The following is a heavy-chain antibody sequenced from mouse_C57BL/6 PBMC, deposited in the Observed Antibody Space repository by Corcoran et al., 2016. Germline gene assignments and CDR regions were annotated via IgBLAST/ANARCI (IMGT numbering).Heavy chain of an antibody. J-gene: IGHJ3*01. V-gene: IGHV1-26*01. Sequence: EVQLQQSGPELVKPGASVKLSCKASGYTFTDYYMNWVKQSPGKSLEWIGDINPNNGGTSYNQKFKGKATFTVDKSSSTAYMELRSLTSEDSAVYYCARSSWLAYWGQGTLVTVPA. CDR3: ARSSWLAY. CDR1: GYTFTDYY. CDR2: INPNNGGT.